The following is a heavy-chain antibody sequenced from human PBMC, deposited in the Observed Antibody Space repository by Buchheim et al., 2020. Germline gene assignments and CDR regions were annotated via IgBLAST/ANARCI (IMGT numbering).Heavy chain of an antibody. D-gene: IGHD3-22*01. J-gene: IGHJ4*02. CDR3: AATYYYGSSGLHSFDY. V-gene: IGHV3-48*04. CDR1: GFTFSSYS. CDR2: ISSSSSTI. Sequence: EVQLVESGGGLVQPGGSLRLSCAASGFTFSSYSMNWVRQAPGKGLEWVSYISSSSSTIYYADSVKGRFTISRDNAKNSLYLQMNSLRAEDTAVYYCAATYYYGSSGLHSFDYWGQGTL.